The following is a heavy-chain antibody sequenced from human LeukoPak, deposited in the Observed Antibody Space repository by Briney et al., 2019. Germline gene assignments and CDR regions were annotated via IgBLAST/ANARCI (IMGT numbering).Heavy chain of an antibody. CDR1: GGSISSSSYY. CDR2: IYYSGST. Sequence: SETLSLTCTVSGGSISSSSYYWGWIRQPPGKGLEWIGSIYYSGSTNYNPSLKSRVTISVDTSKNQFSLKLSSVTAADTAVYYCARDRGGSLGPWGQGTLVTVSS. J-gene: IGHJ5*02. D-gene: IGHD3-10*01. CDR3: ARDRGGSLGP. V-gene: IGHV4-39*07.